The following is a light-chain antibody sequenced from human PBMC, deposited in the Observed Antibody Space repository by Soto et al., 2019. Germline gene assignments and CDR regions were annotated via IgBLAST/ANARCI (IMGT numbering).Light chain of an antibody. CDR1: QSVLYSSNNKNY. V-gene: IGKV4-1*01. Sequence: DIVMTQSPDSLAVSLGERATINCKSSQSVLYSSNNKNYLAWYQQKPGQPPKLLIYWASTRESGVPDRFSGSGSGTDFTLTISGLLAEDVAVYYCQQYYSTPNTFGQGTKLEIK. CDR3: QQYYSTPNT. J-gene: IGKJ2*01. CDR2: WAS.